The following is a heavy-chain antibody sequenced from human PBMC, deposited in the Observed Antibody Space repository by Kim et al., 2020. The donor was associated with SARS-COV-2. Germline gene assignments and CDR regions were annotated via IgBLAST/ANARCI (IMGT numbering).Heavy chain of an antibody. V-gene: IGHV3-11*01. Sequence: GGSLRLSCSATGFSFSNYDMSWVRQAPGKGLEWVSYIGSDAGSIYYAHSVMGRFTVSRDNAKNSLYLQMNTLRAEDTAVYYCAKGGGAAYYHGIYV. CDR2: IGSDAGSI. CDR1: GFSFSNYD. J-gene: IGHJ6*01. CDR3: AKGGGAAYYHGIYV. D-gene: IGHD3-3*01.